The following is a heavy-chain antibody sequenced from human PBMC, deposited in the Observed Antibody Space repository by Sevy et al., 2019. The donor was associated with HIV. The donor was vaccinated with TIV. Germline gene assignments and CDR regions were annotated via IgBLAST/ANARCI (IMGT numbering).Heavy chain of an antibody. D-gene: IGHD5-12*01. CDR1: GFTFSDYY. CDR3: ATLSGNYWGDWLDP. V-gene: IGHV3-15*01. J-gene: IGHJ5*02. CDR2: IRSATDGGTT. Sequence: GGSLRLSCAASGFTFSDYYMSWIRQAPGKGLEWVGHIRSATDGGTTDYAAPVKGRFTISRHDSKNTVYLEMNSLKIEDTGVYFCATLSGNYWGDWLDPWGQGTLVTVSS.